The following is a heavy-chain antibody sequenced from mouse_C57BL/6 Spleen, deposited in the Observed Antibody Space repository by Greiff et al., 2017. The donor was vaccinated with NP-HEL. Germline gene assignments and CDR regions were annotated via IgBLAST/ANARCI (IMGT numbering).Heavy chain of an antibody. D-gene: IGHD1-1*01. V-gene: IGHV1-69*01. J-gene: IGHJ4*01. Sequence: QVQLQQPGAELVMPGASVKLSCKASGYTFTSYWMHWVKQRPGQGLEWIGEIDPSDSYTNYNQKLKGKSTLTVDKSSSTAYMQLSSLTSEDSAVYYCARCYGTFYYAMDYWGQGTSVTVSS. CDR2: IDPSDSYT. CDR3: ARCYGTFYYAMDY. CDR1: GYTFTSYW.